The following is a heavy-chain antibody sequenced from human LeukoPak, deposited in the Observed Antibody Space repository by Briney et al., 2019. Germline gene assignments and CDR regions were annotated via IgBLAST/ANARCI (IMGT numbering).Heavy chain of an antibody. CDR1: GFTVSSNE. D-gene: IGHD4-17*01. J-gene: IGHJ4*02. Sequence: GGSLRLSCAVSGFTVSSNEMSWVRQAPGKGLEWVSGINWNGGSTGYADSVKGRFTISRDNAKNSLYLQMNSLRAEDTALYYFGIDGGGDYDGGTFDYWGQGTLVTVSS. CDR2: INWNGGST. V-gene: IGHV3-20*04. CDR3: GIDGGGDYDGGTFDY.